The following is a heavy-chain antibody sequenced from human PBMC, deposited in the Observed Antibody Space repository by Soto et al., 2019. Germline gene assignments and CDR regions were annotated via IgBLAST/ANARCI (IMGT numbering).Heavy chain of an antibody. V-gene: IGHV1-8*01. CDR3: HVIYGSGGYYNWFDY. CDR1: GYTFTSFD. D-gene: IGHD3-10*01. CDR2: MNPNSVNT. J-gene: IGHJ4*02. Sequence: GASVKVSCKTSGYTFTSFDTSRVRQAPGQGLEWIGWMNPNSVNTAYAQKFQGRVTITADKSTSTAYMELSSLRSEDTAVYYCHVIYGSGGYYNWFDYWGQGTLVTVSS.